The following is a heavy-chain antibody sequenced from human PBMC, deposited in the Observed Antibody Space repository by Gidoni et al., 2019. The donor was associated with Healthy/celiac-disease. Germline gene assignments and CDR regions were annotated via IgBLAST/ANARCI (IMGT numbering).Heavy chain of an antibody. D-gene: IGHD5-18*01. J-gene: IGHJ2*01. Sequence: EVQLVQSGAEVKKAGESLKISCKGSGYRFSIYWIAWVRQMPGKGLEWMGIIYPDDSHTRYSPSFQGQVTISADKSINTAYLQWNRLKASDTAMYFCARHVREMATATDWYLDLWGRGTLVTVAS. CDR3: ARHVREMATATDWYLDL. V-gene: IGHV5-51*01. CDR2: IYPDDSHT. CDR1: GYRFSIYW.